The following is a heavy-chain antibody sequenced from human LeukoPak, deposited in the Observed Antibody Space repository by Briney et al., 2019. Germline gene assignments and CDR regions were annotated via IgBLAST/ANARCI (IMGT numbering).Heavy chain of an antibody. V-gene: IGHV3-49*03. CDR2: IRSKTYGGTT. CDR1: GITFGDYG. CDR3: STDYWRLGFDY. Sequence: GGSLRLSYTASGITFGDYGVSWFRQAPGKGLEWIGFIRSKTYGGTTEDAASVRGRFTLSRDDSKNIVYLEMNILRAEDTAVYYCSTDYWRLGFDYWGQGTLVTVSS. J-gene: IGHJ4*02. D-gene: IGHD1-1*01.